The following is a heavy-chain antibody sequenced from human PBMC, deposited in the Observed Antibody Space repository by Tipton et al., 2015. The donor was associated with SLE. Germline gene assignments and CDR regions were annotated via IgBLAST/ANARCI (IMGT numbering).Heavy chain of an antibody. D-gene: IGHD3/OR15-3a*01. CDR1: GGSISSCRYY. CDR3: ARSGGWTGSFYGMDV. CDR2: IDHSGST. V-gene: IGHV4-61*01. J-gene: IGHJ6*02. Sequence: TLSLTCTVSGGSISSCRYYWSWIRQPPGKGLEDIGYIDHSGSTSSNPSLASRVTISVDTSKNEVSLKLTSVTAADTAVYYCARSGGWTGSFYGMDVWGQGTTVTVSS.